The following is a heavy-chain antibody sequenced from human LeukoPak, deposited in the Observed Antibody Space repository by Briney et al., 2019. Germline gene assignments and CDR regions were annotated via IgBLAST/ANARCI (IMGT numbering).Heavy chain of an antibody. V-gene: IGHV3-21*01. D-gene: IGHD4-17*01. CDR2: ISSSSSYI. J-gene: IGHJ4*02. Sequence: GGSLRLSCAASGFTFSSYSMNWVRQAPGKGLEWVSSISSSSSYIYYADSVKGRFTISRDNAKNSLYLQMNSLRAEDTAVYYCARWTTVTRAFDYWGQGTLVTVSS. CDR3: ARWTTVTRAFDY. CDR1: GFTFSSYS.